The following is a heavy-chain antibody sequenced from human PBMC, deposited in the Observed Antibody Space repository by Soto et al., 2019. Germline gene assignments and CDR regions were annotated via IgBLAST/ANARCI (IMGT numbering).Heavy chain of an antibody. CDR3: AGGWIQLWFKPYYYYGMDV. CDR1: GGTFSSYA. Sequence: SVKVSCKASGGTFSSYAISWVRQAPGQGLEWMGGIIPIFGTANYAQKFQGRVTITADESTSTAYMELSSLRSEDTAVYYCAGGWIQLWFKPYYYYGMDVWGKGXTVTVSS. D-gene: IGHD5-18*01. V-gene: IGHV1-69*13. CDR2: IIPIFGTA. J-gene: IGHJ6*04.